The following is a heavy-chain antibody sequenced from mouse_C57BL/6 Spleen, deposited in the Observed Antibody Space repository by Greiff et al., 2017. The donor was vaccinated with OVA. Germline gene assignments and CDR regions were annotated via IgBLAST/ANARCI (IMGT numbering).Heavy chain of an antibody. CDR3: ARRRGDYDTAWFAY. CDR1: GFTFSSYG. J-gene: IGHJ3*01. Sequence: EVHLVESGGDLVKPGGSLKLSCAASGFTFSSYGMSWVRQTPDKRLEWVATISSGGSYTYSPDSVKGRFTISRDNAKNTLYLQMSSLKSEDTAMYYCARRRGDYDTAWFAYWGQGTLVTVSA. V-gene: IGHV5-6*01. D-gene: IGHD2-4*01. CDR2: ISSGGSYT.